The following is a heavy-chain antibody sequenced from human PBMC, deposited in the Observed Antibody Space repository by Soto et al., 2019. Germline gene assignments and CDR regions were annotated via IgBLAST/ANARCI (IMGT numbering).Heavy chain of an antibody. CDR3: ARAQSFYFDY. V-gene: IGHV1-2*04. CDR1: GYTFTDYD. CDR2: INPNSGGT. Sequence: ASVKVSCKASGYTFTDYDMHWVRQAPGHGLEWMGWINPNSGGTTYAQNFQGWVTMTRDTSISTAYMELSRLRSDDTAVYSRARAQSFYFDYWGQGTLVTVSS. J-gene: IGHJ4*02.